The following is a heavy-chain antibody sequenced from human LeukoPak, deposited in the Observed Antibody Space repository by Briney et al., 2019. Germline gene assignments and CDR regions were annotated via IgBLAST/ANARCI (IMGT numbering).Heavy chain of an antibody. D-gene: IGHD3-22*01. Sequence: GETLKISCKGSGYSFTNYWIVWVRQVPGKGLEWMGIIYPGDSDTRYSPSFQGQVTISADKSISTAYLQWSSLKASDTAMYYCARRAPYYDSSGYYYGGLDYWGQGTLVTVSS. CDR3: ARRAPYYDSSGYYYGGLDY. J-gene: IGHJ4*02. V-gene: IGHV5-51*01. CDR2: IYPGDSDT. CDR1: GYSFTNYW.